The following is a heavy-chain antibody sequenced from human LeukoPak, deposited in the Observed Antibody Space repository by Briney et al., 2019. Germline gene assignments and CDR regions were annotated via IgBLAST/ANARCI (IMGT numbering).Heavy chain of an antibody. J-gene: IGHJ4*02. D-gene: IGHD3-10*01. CDR1: GFTFSSYD. Sequence: PGGSLRLSCAASGFTFSSYDMHWVRQATGKGLEWVSAIGTAGDTYYPGSVKGRFTISRENAKNSLYLQMNSLRAGDTAVYYCARDWGGGSGAGIDCWGQGTLVTVSS. CDR2: IGTAGDT. V-gene: IGHV3-13*01. CDR3: ARDWGGGSGAGIDC.